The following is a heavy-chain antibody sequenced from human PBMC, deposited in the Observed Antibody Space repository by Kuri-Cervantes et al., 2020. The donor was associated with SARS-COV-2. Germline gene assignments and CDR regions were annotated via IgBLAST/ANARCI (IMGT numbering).Heavy chain of an antibody. J-gene: IGHJ6*03. D-gene: IGHD2-8*02. Sequence: SETLSLTCAVSGYSISSGYYWSWIRQPAGKGLEWIGRIYTSGSTNYNPSLKSRVTMSVDTSKNQFSLTLSSVTAADMAVFYCAKNSQSQFPGGPYSMDVWGKGPRSPSP. V-gene: IGHV4-4*07. CDR3: AKNSQSQFPGGPYSMDV. CDR1: GYSISSGYY. CDR2: IYTSGST.